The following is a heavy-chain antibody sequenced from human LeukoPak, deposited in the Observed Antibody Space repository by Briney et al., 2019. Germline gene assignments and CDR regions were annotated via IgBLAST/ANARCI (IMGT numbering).Heavy chain of an antibody. D-gene: IGHD2-21*01. CDR2: IRSKANSYAT. V-gene: IGHV3-73*01. CDR1: GFPFSGSA. CDR3: SLDPEPVGVY. Sequence: GGSLRLSCAASGFPFSGSAIHWVRQASGKGLEWVGRIRSKANSYATVYGVSVKGRFTISRDDSRNTAYLQMNSLKTEDTAAYYCSLDPEPVGVYWGQGTLVTVSS. J-gene: IGHJ4*02.